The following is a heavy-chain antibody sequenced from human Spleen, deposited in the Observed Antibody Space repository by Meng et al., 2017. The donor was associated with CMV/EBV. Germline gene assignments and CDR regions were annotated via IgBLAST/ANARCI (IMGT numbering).Heavy chain of an antibody. CDR3: ARHDWFDT. J-gene: IGHJ5*02. Sequence: VELVECGVGVFQLGGSLSLYCAASGFTVSSNSMSWVGQAPGKGVEWVSVIYHAGRTYYADYVKGRFTMSRENSKNTVHLTMNSLRVEDTAVYYCARHDWFDTWGQGTLVTVSS. V-gene: IGHV3-66*04. CDR2: IYHAGRT. CDR1: GFTVSSNS.